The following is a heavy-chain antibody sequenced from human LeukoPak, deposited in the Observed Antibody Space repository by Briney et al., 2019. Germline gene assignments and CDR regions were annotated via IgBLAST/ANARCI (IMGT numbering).Heavy chain of an antibody. CDR2: INHSGST. V-gene: IGHV4-34*01. D-gene: IGHD3-22*01. CDR1: GGSFSGYY. Sequence: SETLSLTCAVYGGSFSGYYWSWIRQPPGKGLEWIGEINHSGSTNYNPSLKSRVTISVDTSKNQFSLKLSSVTAADTAVYYCARVTGYIVEDYFDYWGQGTLVTVSS. CDR3: ARVTGYIVEDYFDY. J-gene: IGHJ4*02.